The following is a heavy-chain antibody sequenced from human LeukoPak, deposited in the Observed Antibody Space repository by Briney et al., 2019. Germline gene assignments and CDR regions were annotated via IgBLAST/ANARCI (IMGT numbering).Heavy chain of an antibody. CDR3: ARPGIRVTGTAYYYGMDV. CDR1: GGTFSSYA. CDR2: SIPILGIA. D-gene: IGHD1-7*01. V-gene: IGHV1-69*04. Sequence: ASVKVSCKASGGTFSSYAISWVRQAPGQGLEWMGRSIPILGIANYAQKFQGRVTITSDKSTSTAYMELSSLRSEDTAVYYCARPGIRVTGTAYYYGMDVWGQGTTVTVSS. J-gene: IGHJ6*02.